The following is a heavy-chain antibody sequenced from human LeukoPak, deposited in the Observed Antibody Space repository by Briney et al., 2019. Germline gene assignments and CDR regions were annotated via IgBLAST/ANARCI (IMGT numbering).Heavy chain of an antibody. Sequence: PGGSLRLSCAASGFTFSSYAMHWVRQAPGKGLEWVAVISYDGSNKYYADSVKGRFTISRDNSKNTLYLQMNSLRAEDTAVYYCARGAYYDSSVGEFDYWGQGTLVTVSS. CDR1: GFTFSSYA. D-gene: IGHD3-22*01. CDR3: ARGAYYDSSVGEFDY. V-gene: IGHV3-30-3*01. J-gene: IGHJ4*02. CDR2: ISYDGSNK.